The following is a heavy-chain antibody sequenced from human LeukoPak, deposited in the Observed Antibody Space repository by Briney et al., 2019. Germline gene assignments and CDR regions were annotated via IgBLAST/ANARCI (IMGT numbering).Heavy chain of an antibody. CDR3: ARKRAYYYYMDV. J-gene: IGHJ6*03. CDR2: IYYSGST. CDR1: GGSISSYY. V-gene: IGHV4-59*01. Sequence: PSETLSLTCTVSGGSISSYYWSWIRQPPGKGLEWIGYIYYSGSTNYNPSLKSRATISVDASKNQFSLKLSSVTAADTAVYYCARKRAYYYYMDVWGKGTTVTVSS.